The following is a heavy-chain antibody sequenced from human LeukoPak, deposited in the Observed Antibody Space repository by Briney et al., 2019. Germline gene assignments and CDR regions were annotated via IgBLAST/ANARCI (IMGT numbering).Heavy chain of an antibody. CDR1: GYSFTSYW. D-gene: IGHD2-8*01. Sequence: GESLQISCQGSGYSFTSYWIGWVRQMPGKGLEWMGIIYPGDSDTRYSPSFQGQVTISADKSISTAYLQWSSLKASDTAMYYCARITKDIVLMVYAISHIGFDYWGQGTLVTVSS. CDR2: IYPGDSDT. J-gene: IGHJ4*02. V-gene: IGHV5-51*01. CDR3: ARITKDIVLMVYAISHIGFDY.